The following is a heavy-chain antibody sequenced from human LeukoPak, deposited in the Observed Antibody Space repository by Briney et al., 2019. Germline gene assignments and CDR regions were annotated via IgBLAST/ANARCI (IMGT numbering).Heavy chain of an antibody. CDR1: GGSISSSSYY. CDR2: IYYSGST. D-gene: IGHD6-19*01. Sequence: SETLSLTCTVSGGSISSSSYYWGWIRQPPGKGLEWIGSIYYSGSTYYNPFLKSRVTISVDTSKNQFSLKLSSVTAADTAVYYCARHAASIAVAGRYFDYWGQGTLVTVSS. CDR3: ARHAASIAVAGRYFDY. V-gene: IGHV4-39*01. J-gene: IGHJ4*02.